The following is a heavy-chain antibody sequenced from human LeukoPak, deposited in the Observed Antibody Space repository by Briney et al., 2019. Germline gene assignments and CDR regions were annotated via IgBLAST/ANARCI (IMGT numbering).Heavy chain of an antibody. V-gene: IGHV1-69-2*01. CDR3: TTTNVGNSPRDY. D-gene: IGHD3-3*01. J-gene: IGHJ4*02. CDR1: GYTFAHNY. CDR2: VDPKDGET. Sequence: ASVKISFKASGYTFAHNYMHWVPQAPGKGPEWMGFVDPKDGETVYAEKFQDRVTLSADTSIDTAYMELSSLTSEDTAMYYCTTTNVGNSPRDYWGQGTLVTVSS.